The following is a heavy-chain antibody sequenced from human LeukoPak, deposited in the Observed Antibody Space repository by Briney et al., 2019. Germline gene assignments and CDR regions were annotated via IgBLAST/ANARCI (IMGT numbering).Heavy chain of an antibody. V-gene: IGHV3-30-3*01. CDR2: ISYDGSNK. J-gene: IGHJ4*02. CDR1: GFTFSSYA. Sequence: GGSLRLSCAASGFTFSSYAMHGVRQAPGKGLEGVAVISYDGSNKYYADSVKGRFTISRDNSKNTLYLQMNSLRAEDTAVYYCARDPTVDIVATPYFDYWGQGTLVTVSS. D-gene: IGHD5-12*01. CDR3: ARDPTVDIVATPYFDY.